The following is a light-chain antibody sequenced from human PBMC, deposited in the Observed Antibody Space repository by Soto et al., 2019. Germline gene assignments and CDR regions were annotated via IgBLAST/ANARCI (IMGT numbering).Light chain of an antibody. CDR1: QDISHF. V-gene: IGKV1-27*01. Sequence: DIQMTQSPSSLSTPVGDRVTITCRASQDISHFLAWYQQKPGKVPKLLIYAASSLQSGVPSRFSGSGSGTDFTLTVSSLQPEDVGTYYCQNYNSAPLTFGGGTMVEI. CDR3: QNYNSAPLT. CDR2: AAS. J-gene: IGKJ4*01.